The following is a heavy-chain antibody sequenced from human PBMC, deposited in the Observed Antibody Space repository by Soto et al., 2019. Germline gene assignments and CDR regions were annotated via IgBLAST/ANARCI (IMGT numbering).Heavy chain of an antibody. CDR3: ARDWYYDILTGYYYYGMDV. V-gene: IGHV1-2*02. CDR1: GYTFTGYY. D-gene: IGHD3-9*01. CDR2: INPNSGGT. Sequence: SVKGSCKTSGYTFTGYYMHWVRHAPVQVLYWMGWINPNSGGTNYAQKFQGRVTMTRDTSISTAYMELSRLRSDDTAVYYCARDWYYDILTGYYYYGMDVWGQGTTVTVSS. J-gene: IGHJ6*02.